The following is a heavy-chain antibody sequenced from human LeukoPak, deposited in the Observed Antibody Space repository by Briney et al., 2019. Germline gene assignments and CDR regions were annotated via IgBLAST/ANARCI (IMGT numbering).Heavy chain of an antibody. CDR2: IKEDGSER. D-gene: IGHD6-19*01. J-gene: IGHJ4*02. V-gene: IGHV3-7*03. CDR1: GLTLSNYW. Sequence: GGSLKLSCTASGLTLSNYWMNWVRQTPGKGLEWVASIKEDGSERQYVDSVKGRFTISRDNSKNTLYLQMNSLRAEDTAVYYCAREIAVAAAYYFDYWGQGTLVTVSS. CDR3: AREIAVAAAYYFDY.